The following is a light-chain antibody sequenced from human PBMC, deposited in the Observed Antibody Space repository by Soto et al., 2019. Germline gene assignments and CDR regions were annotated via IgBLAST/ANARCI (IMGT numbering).Light chain of an antibody. CDR3: QQANSFPLT. CDR2: AAS. CDR1: QGINSW. Sequence: DIQMTQFPSSVSASVGDRVTITCRASQGINSWLVWYQQKPGKAPKLLIHAASSLQSGVPSRFSDSGSGTDFTLTISRLQPEDFATYYCQQANSFPLTFGGGTKVDIK. J-gene: IGKJ4*01. V-gene: IGKV1-12*01.